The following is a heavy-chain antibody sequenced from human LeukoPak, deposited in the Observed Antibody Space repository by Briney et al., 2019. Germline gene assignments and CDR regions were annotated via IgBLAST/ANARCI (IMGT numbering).Heavy chain of an antibody. V-gene: IGHV3-30*03. D-gene: IGHD2-2*01. CDR1: RFTFSSYG. CDR2: ISYDGSNK. CDR3: TGEGCGATSCYTNDY. Sequence: GRSLRLSCAASRFTFSSYGMHWVRQAPGKGLEWVAVISYDGSNKYYADSVKGRFTISRDNSKNTLYLQMNSLETEDTAVYFCTGEGCGATSCYTNDYWGQGTLVTVSS. J-gene: IGHJ4*02.